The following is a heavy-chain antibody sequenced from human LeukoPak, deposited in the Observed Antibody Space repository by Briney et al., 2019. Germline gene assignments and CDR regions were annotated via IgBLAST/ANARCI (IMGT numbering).Heavy chain of an antibody. J-gene: IGHJ5*02. Sequence: PSETLSLTCTVSGGSISSGGYYWSWIRQHPGKGLEWIGYIYYSGSTYYNPSLKSRVTISVDTSNNQFSLRLSSVTAADTAVYYCARALDCSSTSCRYDNWFDPWGQGTLVTVSS. CDR3: ARALDCSSTSCRYDNWFDP. D-gene: IGHD2-2*01. CDR1: GGSISSGGYY. V-gene: IGHV4-31*03. CDR2: IYYSGST.